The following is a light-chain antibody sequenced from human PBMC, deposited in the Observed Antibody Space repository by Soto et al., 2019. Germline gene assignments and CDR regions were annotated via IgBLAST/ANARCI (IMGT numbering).Light chain of an antibody. V-gene: IGKV3-20*01. CDR1: QSVSSSN. CDR2: GAS. Sequence: EIVLTQSSGTLSLSPGERATLSCRASQSVSSSNLAWYQQKPGQAPRLLIYGASSRATGIPDRFSGSGSGTDFTLTISRLEPEDFAVYYCQQYGSSPTTFGQGT. J-gene: IGKJ1*01. CDR3: QQYGSSPTT.